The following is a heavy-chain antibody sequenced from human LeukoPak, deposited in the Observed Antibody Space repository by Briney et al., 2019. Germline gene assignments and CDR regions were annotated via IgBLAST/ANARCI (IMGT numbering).Heavy chain of an antibody. J-gene: IGHJ4*02. D-gene: IGHD2-15*01. V-gene: IGHV4-38-2*01. CDR1: GYSIRSGYY. CDR2: MYCSGTI. Sequence: SETLSLTCAVSGYSIRSGYYWGWVRQPPGKGLECIGSMYCSGTIYYNPSLKSRLTISVYTSKNQFPLKLSSVTAADTAVYFCARSGVLYWIQAGGQGTLVTVSS. CDR3: ARSGVLYWIQA.